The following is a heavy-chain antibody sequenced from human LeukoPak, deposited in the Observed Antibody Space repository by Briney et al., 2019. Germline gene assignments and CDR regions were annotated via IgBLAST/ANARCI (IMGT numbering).Heavy chain of an antibody. J-gene: IGHJ4*02. CDR3: ARGNAAMVPFDY. D-gene: IGHD5-18*01. V-gene: IGHV4-59*01. Sequence: SETLSLTCTVSGGSISSYYWSWIRQPPGKGLEWIGYIYYSGSTNYNPSPKSRVTISVDTSKNQFSLKLSSVTAADTAVYYCARGNAAMVPFDYWGQGTLVTVSS. CDR1: GGSISSYY. CDR2: IYYSGST.